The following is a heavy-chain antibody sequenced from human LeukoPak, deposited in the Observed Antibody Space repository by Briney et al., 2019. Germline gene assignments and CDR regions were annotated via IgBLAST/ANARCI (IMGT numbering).Heavy chain of an antibody. V-gene: IGHV1-18*01. J-gene: IGHJ6*03. CDR2: IRVYNGNT. D-gene: IGHD2-15*01. Sequence: ASVKVSCKASGYTFTSYGINWVRQAPGQGLEWMGWIRVYNGNTNYAQKLQGRVTMTTDTSTSTAYMELRSLRSDDTAVYYCATATGGYCSGGSCYSRYYYYYMDVWGKGTTVTVSS. CDR3: ATATGGYCSGGSCYSRYYYYYMDV. CDR1: GYTFTSYG.